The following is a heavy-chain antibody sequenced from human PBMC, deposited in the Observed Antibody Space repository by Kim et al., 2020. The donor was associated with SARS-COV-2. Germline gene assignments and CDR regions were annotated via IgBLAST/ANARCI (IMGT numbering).Heavy chain of an antibody. CDR2: FDPEDGET. Sequence: ASLKVSCKVSGYTLTELSMHWVRQAPGKGLEWMGGFDPEDGETIYAQKFQGRVTMTEDTSTDTAYMELSSLRSEDTAVYYCATTPYGDYEGAFDIWGQGTMVTVSS. CDR3: ATTPYGDYEGAFDI. J-gene: IGHJ3*02. V-gene: IGHV1-24*01. CDR1: GYTLTELS. D-gene: IGHD4-17*01.